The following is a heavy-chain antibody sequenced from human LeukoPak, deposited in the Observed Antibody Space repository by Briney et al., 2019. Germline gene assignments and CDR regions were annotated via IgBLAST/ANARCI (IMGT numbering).Heavy chain of an antibody. Sequence: PGGSLRLSCAASGFTFSSYSMNWVRQAPGKGLDWVSSISSSSSYIYYADSVKGRFTISRDNAKNSLYLQMNSLRAEDTAVYYCARDYGDYGGYYYGMDVWGQGTTVTVSS. CDR1: GFTFSSYS. J-gene: IGHJ6*02. CDR2: ISSSSSYI. CDR3: ARDYGDYGGYYYGMDV. D-gene: IGHD4-17*01. V-gene: IGHV3-21*01.